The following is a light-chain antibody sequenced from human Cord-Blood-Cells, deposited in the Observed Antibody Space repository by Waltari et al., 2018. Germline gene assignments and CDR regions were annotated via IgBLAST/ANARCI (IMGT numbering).Light chain of an antibody. J-gene: IGKJ2*03. V-gene: IGKV3-20*01. CDR3: QQYGSSLYS. CDR2: GTS. Sequence: IVLTQSRGTLTLSPEECANLSCRASQSVSSSYLAWYQQKPGQATRLLIYGTSSRATGIPDRFSGSESGTDLTLNISRLEHEDFAVYYCQQYGSSLYSFGQGTKLEIK. CDR1: QSVSSSY.